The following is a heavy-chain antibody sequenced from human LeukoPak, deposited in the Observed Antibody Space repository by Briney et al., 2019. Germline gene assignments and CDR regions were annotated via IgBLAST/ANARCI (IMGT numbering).Heavy chain of an antibody. J-gene: IGHJ4*02. CDR3: AKDRSTIFGVVYYFDY. CDR1: GFTFSSYA. CDR2: ISGSGGST. V-gene: IGHV3-23*01. Sequence: GGSLRLSCAASGFTFSSYAMSWVRRAPGKGLEWVSAISGSGGSTYYADSVKGRFTISRDNSKNTLYLQMNSLRAEDTAVYYCAKDRSTIFGVVYYFDYWGQGTLVTASS. D-gene: IGHD3-3*01.